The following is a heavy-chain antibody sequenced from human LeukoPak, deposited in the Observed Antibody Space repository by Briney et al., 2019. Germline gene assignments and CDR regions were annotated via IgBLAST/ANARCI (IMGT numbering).Heavy chain of an antibody. Sequence: GGSLRLSCAASGFTFSSYGMHWVRQAPGKGLEWVAVISYDGNNKYYADSVKGRFTISRDNSKNTLYLQMNSLRAEDTAVYYCARGRPEWSSSWYRDAFDIWGQGTMVTVSS. CDR2: ISYDGNNK. CDR3: ARGRPEWSSSWYRDAFDI. CDR1: GFTFSSYG. V-gene: IGHV3-30*03. J-gene: IGHJ3*02. D-gene: IGHD6-13*01.